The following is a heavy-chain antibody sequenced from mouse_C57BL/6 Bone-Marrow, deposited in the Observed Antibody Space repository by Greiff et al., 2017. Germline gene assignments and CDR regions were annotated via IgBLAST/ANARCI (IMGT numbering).Heavy chain of an antibody. CDR3: AREGYSNCYWYFDV. D-gene: IGHD2-5*01. V-gene: IGHV1-76*01. J-gene: IGHJ1*03. CDR2: IYPGSGNT. CDR1: GYTFTDYY. Sequence: QVQLQQSGAELVRPGASVKLSCKASGYTFTDYYINWVKQRPGQGLEWIARIYPGSGNTYYNEKFKGKATLTAEKSSSTAYMQLSSLTSEDSAVYFCAREGYSNCYWYFDVWGTGTTVTVSS.